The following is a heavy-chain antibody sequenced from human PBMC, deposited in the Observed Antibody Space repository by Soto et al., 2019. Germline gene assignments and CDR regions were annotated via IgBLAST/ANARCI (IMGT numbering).Heavy chain of an antibody. J-gene: IGHJ4*02. CDR1: GVNFSSYA. D-gene: IGHD6-6*01. V-gene: IGHV3-23*01. CDR2: ISGSGGST. CDR3: AKDNPRSFAARPYYFDY. Sequence: GGSLRLSCAASGVNFSSYAMSWVRQAPGKGLEWVSAISGSGGSTYYADSVKGRFTISRDNSKNTLYLQMNSLRAEDTAVYYCAKDNPRSFAARPYYFDYWGQGTLVTVSS.